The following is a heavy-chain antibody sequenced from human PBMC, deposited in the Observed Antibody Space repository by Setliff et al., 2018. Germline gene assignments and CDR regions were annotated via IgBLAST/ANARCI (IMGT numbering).Heavy chain of an antibody. CDR3: ARVSQYSSGWYYYCYYGMDV. CDR1: GGSISSSSYY. J-gene: IGHJ6*02. Sequence: KPSETLSLTCTVSGGSISSSSYYWGWIRQPPGKGLEWIGSIYYSGSTYYNPSLKSRVTISVDTSKNQFSLKLSSVTAADTAVYYCARVSQYSSGWYYYCYYGMDVWGQGTTVTVSS. D-gene: IGHD6-19*01. CDR2: IYYSGST. V-gene: IGHV4-39*07.